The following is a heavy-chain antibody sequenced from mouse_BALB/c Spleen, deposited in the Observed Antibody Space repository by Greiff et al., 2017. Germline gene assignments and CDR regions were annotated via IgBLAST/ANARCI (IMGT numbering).Heavy chain of an antibody. CDR1: GFTFSSYG. V-gene: IGHV5-6*02. J-gene: IGHJ2*01. CDR3: ARRTTVDY. D-gene: IGHD1-1*01. Sequence: DVMLVESGGDLVKPGGSLKLSCAASGFTFSSYGVSWVRQTPDKRLEWVATISSGGSYTYYPDSVKGRFTISRDNAKNTLYLQMSSLKSEDTAMYYCARRTTVDYWGQGTTLTVSS. CDR2: ISSGGSYT.